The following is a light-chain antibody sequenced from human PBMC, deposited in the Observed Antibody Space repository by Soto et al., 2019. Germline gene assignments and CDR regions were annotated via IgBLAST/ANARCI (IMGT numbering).Light chain of an antibody. V-gene: IGLV2-14*01. CDR1: NSDIGTFNY. CDR3: SSYASGTAVL. Sequence: QSVLTQPASVSGSPGQSITTSCTGTNSDIGTFNYVSWYKQHPGKAPKLLIYEVANRPSGVSNRFSGSKSGNTASLTISGLQAEDEADYYCSSYASGTAVLFGGGTKLTVL. J-gene: IGLJ2*01. CDR2: EVA.